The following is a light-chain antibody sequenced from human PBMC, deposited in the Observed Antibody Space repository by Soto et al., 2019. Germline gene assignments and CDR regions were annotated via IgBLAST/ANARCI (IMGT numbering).Light chain of an antibody. CDR3: QQANSFPLT. CDR1: QGISSW. J-gene: IGKJ4*01. V-gene: IGKV1-12*01. Sequence: DIQMTPSPSSLSSSVRGRVTLPFLASQGISSWLAWYQQKPGKAPKLLIYAASSLQSGVPSRFSGSGSGTDFTLTISSLQPEDFATYYCQQANSFPLTFGGGTKVDIK. CDR2: AAS.